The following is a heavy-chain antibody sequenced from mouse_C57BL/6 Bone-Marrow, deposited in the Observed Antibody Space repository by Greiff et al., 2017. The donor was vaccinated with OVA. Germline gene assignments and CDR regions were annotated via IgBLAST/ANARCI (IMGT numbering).Heavy chain of an antibody. J-gene: IGHJ4*01. CDR2: IYPSDSET. D-gene: IGHD2-3*01. Sequence: QVQLQQPGAELVRPGSSVKLSCKASGYTFTSYWMDWVKQRPGQGLEWIGNIYPSDSETHYNQKFKDKATLTVDKSSSTAYMQLSSLTSEDSAVYYCARWLLRGYAMDYWGQGTSVTVSS. CDR3: ARWLLRGYAMDY. V-gene: IGHV1-61*01. CDR1: GYTFTSYW.